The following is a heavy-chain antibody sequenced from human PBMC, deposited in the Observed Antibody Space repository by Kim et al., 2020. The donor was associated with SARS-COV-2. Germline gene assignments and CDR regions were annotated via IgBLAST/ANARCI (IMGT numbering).Heavy chain of an antibody. J-gene: IGHJ4*02. CDR1: GFTFSNAW. D-gene: IGHD2-2*01. Sequence: GGSLRLSCAASGFTFSNAWMSWVRQAPGKGLEWVGRIKSKTDGGTTDYAAPVKGRFTISRDDSKNTLYLQMNSLKTEDTAVYYCTTGVVVPAAEAINYWGQGTLVTVSS. CDR2: IKSKTDGGTT. V-gene: IGHV3-15*01. CDR3: TTGVVVPAAEAINY.